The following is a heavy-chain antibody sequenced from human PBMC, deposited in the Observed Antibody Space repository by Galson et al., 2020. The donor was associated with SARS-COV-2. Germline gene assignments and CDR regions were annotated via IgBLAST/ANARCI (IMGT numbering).Heavy chain of an antibody. CDR1: GFTFSSYA. V-gene: IGHV3-30*04. J-gene: IGHJ4*02. D-gene: IGHD1-26*01. CDR3: ARVRASGSYYGGFDY. CDR2: ISYDGSNK. Sequence: GGSLRLSCAASGFTFSSYAMHWVRQAPGKGLEWVAAISYDGSNKYYADSVKGRFTISRDNSKNTLYLQMNSLRAEDTAVYYCARVRASGSYYGGFDYWGQGTLVTVSS.